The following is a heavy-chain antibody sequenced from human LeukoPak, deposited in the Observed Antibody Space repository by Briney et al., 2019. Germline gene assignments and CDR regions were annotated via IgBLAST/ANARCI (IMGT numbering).Heavy chain of an antibody. V-gene: IGHV3-30*02. CDR3: ARDPWKQWLVAAPCY. CDR2: IRYDGRNK. CDR1: GLTFSNYG. Sequence: PGGSLRLSCAAAGLTFSNYGMHWVRQAPGKGLQWVAYIRYDGRNKYSADSVKGRFTISRDNSKNTLYLQMNSLRAEDTAVYYCARDPWKQWLVAAPCYWGQGTLVTVSS. D-gene: IGHD6-19*01. J-gene: IGHJ4*02.